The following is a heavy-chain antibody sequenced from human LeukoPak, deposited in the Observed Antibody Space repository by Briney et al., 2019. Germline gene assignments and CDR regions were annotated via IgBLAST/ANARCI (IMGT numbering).Heavy chain of an antibody. CDR2: INPNSGGT. Sequence: ASAKVSCKASGYTLTGYYMHWVRQAPGQGLEWMGWINPNSGGTNYAQKFQGRVTMTRDTSISTAYMELSRLRSDGTAVYYCARAWGFDYWGQGTLVTVSS. V-gene: IGHV1-2*02. D-gene: IGHD3-16*01. CDR3: ARAWGFDY. J-gene: IGHJ4*02. CDR1: GYTLTGYY.